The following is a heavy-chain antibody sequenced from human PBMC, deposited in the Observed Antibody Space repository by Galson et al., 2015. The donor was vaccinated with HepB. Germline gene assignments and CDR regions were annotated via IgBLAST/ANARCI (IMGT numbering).Heavy chain of an antibody. Sequence: SLRLSCAASGFTFSGSAMHWVRQASGKGLEWVGRIRSKANSYATSYAASVKGRFTISRGDSKNTAYLQMNSLKTEDTAVYYCRSTEGEFIDYWGQGTLVTVSS. J-gene: IGHJ4*02. V-gene: IGHV3-73*01. CDR2: IRSKANSYAT. D-gene: IGHD3-10*01. CDR3: RSTEGEFIDY. CDR1: GFTFSGSA.